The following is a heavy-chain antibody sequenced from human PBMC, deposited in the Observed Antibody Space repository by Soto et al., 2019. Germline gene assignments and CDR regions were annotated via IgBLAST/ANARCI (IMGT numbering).Heavy chain of an antibody. J-gene: IGHJ4*02. V-gene: IGHV3-9*01. CDR3: AMSNSNDLYYHFES. Sequence: GGSLRLSCAASGFTFDAYAMHWVRQAPGKGLEWVSGINWNSDTIGYADSVKGRFTVSRDNAKGSLLLQMSSLRAEDTAVYFCAMSNSNDLYYHFESWGQGTPVTVSS. D-gene: IGHD3-22*01. CDR1: GFTFDAYA. CDR2: INWNSDTI.